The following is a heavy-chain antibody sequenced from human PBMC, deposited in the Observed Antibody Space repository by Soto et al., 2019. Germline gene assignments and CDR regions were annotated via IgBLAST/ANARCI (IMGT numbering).Heavy chain of an antibody. Sequence: SKTLPLTCIVSGGSTSSGGSYWGWIRQHPGKGLEWFGYIYYSGSTSYNPSLKSRVTISVDTSKNHFYLKLSSVTAADTVVYYCARELGYCSGGSCSNDAFDIWGQGKIVT. CDR1: GGSTSSGGSY. J-gene: IGHJ3*02. CDR3: ARELGYCSGGSCSNDAFDI. V-gene: IGHV4-31*03. CDR2: IYYSGST. D-gene: IGHD2-15*01.